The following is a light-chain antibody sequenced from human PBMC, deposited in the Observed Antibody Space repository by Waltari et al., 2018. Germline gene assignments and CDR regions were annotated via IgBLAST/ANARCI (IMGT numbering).Light chain of an antibody. CDR2: KAS. CDR3: QPYDSYSLT. J-gene: IGKJ4*01. Sequence: DIQMTQSPSTLSASVGDRVTITCRASQSISPWLAWYQQKPGKAPNLLIYKASSLESGVPSRFSGSGSGTEFTLTISSLQPDDFATYYCQPYDSYSLTFGGGTKVEIK. CDR1: QSISPW. V-gene: IGKV1-5*03.